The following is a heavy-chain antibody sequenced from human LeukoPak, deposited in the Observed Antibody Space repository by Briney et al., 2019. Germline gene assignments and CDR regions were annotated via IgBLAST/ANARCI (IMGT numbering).Heavy chain of an antibody. V-gene: IGHV4-59*01. D-gene: IGHD6-13*01. J-gene: IGHJ2*01. Sequence: SETLSLTCTVSGGSISSYYWSWIRQPPGKGLEWIGYIYYSGSTNYNPSLKSRVTISVDTSKNQFSLKLSSVTAADTAVYSCARMYSSSWYWYFDLWGRGTLVTVSP. CDR1: GGSISSYY. CDR2: IYYSGST. CDR3: ARMYSSSWYWYFDL.